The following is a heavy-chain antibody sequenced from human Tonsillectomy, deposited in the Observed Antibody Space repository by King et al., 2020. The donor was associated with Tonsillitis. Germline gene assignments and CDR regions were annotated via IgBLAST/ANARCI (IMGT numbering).Heavy chain of an antibody. CDR2: INPSSGGT. CDR1: GYTFTGYY. Sequence: QLVQSGAEVKKPGASVKVSCKASGYTFTGYYVHWVRQAPGQGLEWMGWINPSSGGTNSAQKFQGRVTMTRDTSISTAYVELTSLRSDDSAIYYCARNLYSSGWGLGYWGQGTLVTVSS. V-gene: IGHV1-2*02. J-gene: IGHJ4*02. D-gene: IGHD6-19*01. CDR3: ARNLYSSGWGLGY.